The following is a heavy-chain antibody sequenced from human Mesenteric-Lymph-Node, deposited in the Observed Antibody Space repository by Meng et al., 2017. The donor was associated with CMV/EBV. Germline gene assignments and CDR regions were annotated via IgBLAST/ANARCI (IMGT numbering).Heavy chain of an antibody. Sequence: SETLSLTCTVSGGSISSYFWSWIRQPPGKGLEWIGYVYYSGSTNYNPSLKSRVTISVDTSKNQFSLKLSSVTAADTAVYYCARGLWFGEFENWGQGTLVTVSS. J-gene: IGHJ4*02. CDR3: ARGLWFGEFEN. CDR2: VYYSGST. CDR1: GGSISSYF. V-gene: IGHV4-59*01. D-gene: IGHD3-10*01.